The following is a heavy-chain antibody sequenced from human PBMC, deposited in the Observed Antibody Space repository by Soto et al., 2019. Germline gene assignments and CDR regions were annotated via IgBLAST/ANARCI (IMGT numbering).Heavy chain of an antibody. D-gene: IGHD1-26*01. J-gene: IGHJ6*02. V-gene: IGHV4-4*02. CDR3: ARVSGSYYYGMDV. Sequence: SETLSLTCAVSGGSISSSNWWSCVRQPPGKGLEWIGEIYHSGSTNYNPSLKSRVTISVDKSKNQFSLKLSSVTAADTAVYYCARVSGSYYYGMDVWGQGTTVTVSS. CDR1: GGSISSSNW. CDR2: IYHSGST.